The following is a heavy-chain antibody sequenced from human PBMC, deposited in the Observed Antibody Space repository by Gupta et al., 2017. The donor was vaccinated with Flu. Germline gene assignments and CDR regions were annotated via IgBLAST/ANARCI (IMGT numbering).Heavy chain of an antibody. J-gene: IGHJ4*02. Sequence: QVQLVESGGGVVQPGRSLRLSCAASGFIFSTYGIHWVRQAPGKGLEWVAVISYDGSYKYYGDSVKGRFAISRDNSKNTLYLQMNSLRVEDTAVYYCARDQREYCSGGDCYPQILDFWGQGSLVTVSP. CDR1: GFIFSTYG. V-gene: IGHV3-30*03. CDR2: ISYDGSYK. CDR3: ARDQREYCSGGDCYPQILDF. D-gene: IGHD2-15*01.